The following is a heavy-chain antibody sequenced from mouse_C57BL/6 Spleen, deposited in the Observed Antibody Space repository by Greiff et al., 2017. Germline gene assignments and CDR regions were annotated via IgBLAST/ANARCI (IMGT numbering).Heavy chain of an antibody. V-gene: IGHV5-17*01. Sequence: VQLKESGGGLVKPGGSLKLSCAASGFTFSDYGMHWVRQAPEQGLEWVAYISSGSSTIYYADTVKGRFTISRDNAKNTLFLQMTSLRSEDTAMYYCAREGLMDYWGQGTSVTVSS. CDR2: ISSGSSTI. CDR1: GFTFSDYG. CDR3: AREGLMDY. J-gene: IGHJ4*01.